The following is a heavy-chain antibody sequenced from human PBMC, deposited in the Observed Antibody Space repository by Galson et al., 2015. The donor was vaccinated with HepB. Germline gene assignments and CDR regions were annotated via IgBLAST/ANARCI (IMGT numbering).Heavy chain of an antibody. V-gene: IGHV4-59*08. J-gene: IGHJ4*02. D-gene: IGHD3-22*01. Sequence: ETLSLTCTVSGDSLRSFYWSWIRQPPGNKLEWIGFIRGSGSTDYNPALKSRVSISVDTSKKQLSLTFNSVTATDTAVYFCAKQAHTSGGTYFDRWGQGTLVTVS. CDR2: IRGSGST. CDR1: GDSLRSFY. CDR3: AKQAHTSGGTYFDR.